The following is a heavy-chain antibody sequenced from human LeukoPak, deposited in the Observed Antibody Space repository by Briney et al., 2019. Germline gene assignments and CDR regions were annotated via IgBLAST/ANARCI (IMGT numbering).Heavy chain of an antibody. CDR2: ISAYNGNT. CDR3: ASGAQTSSAYYYYYYYMDV. Sequence: ASVKVSCKASGYTFTSYGTSWVRQAPGQGLEWMGCISAYNGNTNYAQKLQGRVTMTTDTSTSTAYMELRSLRSDDTAVYYCASGAQTSSAYYYYYYYMDVWGKGTTVTVSS. CDR1: GYTFTSYG. V-gene: IGHV1-18*01. J-gene: IGHJ6*03. D-gene: IGHD4/OR15-4a*01.